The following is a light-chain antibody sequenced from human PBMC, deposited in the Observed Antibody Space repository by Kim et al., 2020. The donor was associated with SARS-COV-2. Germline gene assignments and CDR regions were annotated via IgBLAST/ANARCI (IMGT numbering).Light chain of an antibody. CDR1: SSNSGTGYD. V-gene: IGLV1-40*01. CDR3: QSYDSSLSGFYV. J-gene: IGLJ1*01. Sequence: GTISCTGSSSNSGTGYDVHWYQQLPGTAPKLLIYGNSNRPSGVPDRFSGSKSGTSASLAITGLQAEDEADYYCQSYDSSLSGFYVFGTGTKVTVL. CDR2: GNS.